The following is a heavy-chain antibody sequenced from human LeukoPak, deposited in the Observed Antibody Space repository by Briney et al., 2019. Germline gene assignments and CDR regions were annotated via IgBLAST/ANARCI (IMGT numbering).Heavy chain of an antibody. J-gene: IGHJ4*02. Sequence: PGRSLRLSCAASGFTFRSYAMHWVRQAPGKGLEWVAVISYDGSNKYYADSVKGRFTISRDNSKNTLYLQMNSLRAEDTAVYYCARDMREQQWLVRIKLPDCWGQGTLVTVPS. D-gene: IGHD6-19*01. CDR3: ARDMREQQWLVRIKLPDC. CDR2: ISYDGSNK. CDR1: GFTFRSYA. V-gene: IGHV3-30*04.